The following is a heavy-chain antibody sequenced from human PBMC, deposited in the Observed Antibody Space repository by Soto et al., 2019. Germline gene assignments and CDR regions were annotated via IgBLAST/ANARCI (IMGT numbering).Heavy chain of an antibody. V-gene: IGHV3-48*01. J-gene: IGHJ4*02. CDR2: INTSSSNI. CDR1: GFTFSTYS. CDR3: AKSEGYSGYDWVTPFDY. Sequence: PGGSLRLSCVASGFTFSTYSMNWVRQAPGKGLEWLSYINTSSSNIVYADSVKGRFTISRDNPKNTLYLQMNSLRAEDTAVYYCAKSEGYSGYDWVTPFDYWGQGTLVTVPQ. D-gene: IGHD5-12*01.